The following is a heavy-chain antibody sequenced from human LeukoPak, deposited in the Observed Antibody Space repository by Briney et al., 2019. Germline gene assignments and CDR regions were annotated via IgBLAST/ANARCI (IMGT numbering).Heavy chain of an antibody. J-gene: IGHJ4*02. CDR3: AKDFSPGELLLGFDY. CDR1: GFTFSSYG. CDR2: IRYDGSNK. D-gene: IGHD1-26*01. Sequence: GGSLRLSCAASGFTFSSYGMHWVRQAPGKGLEWVAFIRYDGSNKYYADSVKCRFTISRDNSKNTLYLQMNSLRAEDTAVYYRAKDFSPGELLLGFDYWGQGTLVTVSS. V-gene: IGHV3-30*02.